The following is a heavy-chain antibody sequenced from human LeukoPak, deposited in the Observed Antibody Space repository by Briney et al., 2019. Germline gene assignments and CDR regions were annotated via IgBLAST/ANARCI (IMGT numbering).Heavy chain of an antibody. D-gene: IGHD1-20*01. J-gene: IGHJ4*02. CDR1: GGSISSGDYY. V-gene: IGHV4-31*03. Sequence: SQTLSLTCTVSGGSISSGDYYWSWLRQHPGKGLEWIGYLYYSGSTYYNPSLKSRVTISVDTSKNQFSLNLNSVTAADTAVYYCASGREITATLPYWGQGTLVTVSS. CDR3: ASGREITATLPY. CDR2: LYYSGST.